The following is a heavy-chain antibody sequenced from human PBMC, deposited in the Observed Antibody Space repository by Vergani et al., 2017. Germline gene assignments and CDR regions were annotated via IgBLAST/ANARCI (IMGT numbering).Heavy chain of an antibody. CDR2: VSWDGGRR. Sequence: EVHLVESGGVVVQPGGSLRLSCAASGFTFDDFAMHWVRQSPGKGLEWVSLVSWDGGRRYYADSVESRFTISRDNSKSFLFLQMNSPRAEDTALYFCAKGSRTSVVSPIDYWGQGTLVTVSS. CDR1: GFTFDDFA. J-gene: IGHJ4*02. V-gene: IGHV3-43D*04. CDR3: AKGSRTSVVSPIDY. D-gene: IGHD4-23*01.